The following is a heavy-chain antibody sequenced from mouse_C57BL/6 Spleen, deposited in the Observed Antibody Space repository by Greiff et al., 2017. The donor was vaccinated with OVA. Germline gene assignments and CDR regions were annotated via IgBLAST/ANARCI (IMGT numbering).Heavy chain of an antibody. D-gene: IGHD2-4*01. Sequence: QVQLQQSGAELVKPGASVKLSCKASGYTFTEYTIHWVKQRSGQGLEWIGWFYPGRGSIKYNEKFKDKATLTADKSSSTVYMEISRLTSEDSAVYYYARHEEGYDYDVDYAMDYWGQGTSVTVSS. CDR1: GYTFTEYT. CDR2: FYPGRGSI. CDR3: ARHEEGYDYDVDYAMDY. V-gene: IGHV1-62-2*01. J-gene: IGHJ4*01.